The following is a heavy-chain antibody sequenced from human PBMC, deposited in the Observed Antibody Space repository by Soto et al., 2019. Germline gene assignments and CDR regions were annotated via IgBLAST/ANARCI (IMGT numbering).Heavy chain of an antibody. Sequence: GASLRLCNAAAGFISSHYTKHWVGQAPSKALEWMAFIAYDGGNKYYDDSVKGRVTISRDNSKSTAYLQMNSLRVDDTAVYYCARSIGSEGMIDLDPWGQGT. V-gene: IGHV3-30-3*01. D-gene: IGHD3-22*01. CDR1: GFISSHYT. J-gene: IGHJ5*02. CDR2: IAYDGGNK. CDR3: ARSIGSEGMIDLDP.